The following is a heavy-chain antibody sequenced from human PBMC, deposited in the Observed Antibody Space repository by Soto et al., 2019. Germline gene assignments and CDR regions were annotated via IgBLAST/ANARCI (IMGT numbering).Heavy chain of an antibody. D-gene: IGHD6-13*01. V-gene: IGHV3-23*01. J-gene: IGHJ5*02. CDR3: AKSGLAAAGPNWFDP. CDR1: GFTFSSDA. Sequence: GGSLRLSCAASGFTFSSDAMSWVRQAPGKGLEWVSAISGSGGSTYYADSVKGRFTISRDNSKNTLYLQMNSLRAEDTAVYYCAKSGLAAAGPNWFDPWGQGTLVTVSS. CDR2: ISGSGGST.